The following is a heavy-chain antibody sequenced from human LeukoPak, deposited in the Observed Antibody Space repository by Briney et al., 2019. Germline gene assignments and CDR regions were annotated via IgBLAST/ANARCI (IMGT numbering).Heavy chain of an antibody. V-gene: IGHV3-74*01. D-gene: IGHD5-12*01. J-gene: IGHJ5*02. Sequence: GSLRLSCVASGFTFSSYWMHWVRQAPGKGLVWVSRIKSDGYSTSYADSVKGRFTISRDNAKNTVYLQMNSLRAEDTAVYYCARDRRGYSGYDPGWFDPWGQGTLVTVSS. CDR1: GFTFSSYW. CDR2: IKSDGYST. CDR3: ARDRRGYSGYDPGWFDP.